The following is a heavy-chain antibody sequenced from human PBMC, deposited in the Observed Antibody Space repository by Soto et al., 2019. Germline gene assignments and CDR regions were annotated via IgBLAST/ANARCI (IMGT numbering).Heavy chain of an antibody. Sequence: SLRLSCAASGFTFSLYDMHWVRQAPGKGLEWVAVISYDGSNIYYEDSVKGRFTISRDNSKNTLYLQMNSLRAEDTAVYYCAKDYYDSSGYGLLDYWGQGTLVTVYS. CDR1: GFTFSLYD. V-gene: IGHV3-30*18. CDR3: AKDYYDSSGYGLLDY. D-gene: IGHD3-22*01. CDR2: ISYDGSNI. J-gene: IGHJ4*02.